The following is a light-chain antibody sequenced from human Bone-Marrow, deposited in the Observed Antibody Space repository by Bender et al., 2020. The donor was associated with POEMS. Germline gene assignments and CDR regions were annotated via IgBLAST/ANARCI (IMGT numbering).Light chain of an antibody. CDR2: ELI. Sequence: QSALTQPASVSGSPGQSITISCTGTSNNVGNYNLVSWYQHHPGKAPKLIIYELIKRPSGVSSRFSGSRSGHTASLTLSGPQAEEDADYYCCSYAGSDTGVFGGGPKLPVL. J-gene: IGLJ3*02. V-gene: IGLV2-23*02. CDR1: SNNVGNYNL. CDR3: CSYAGSDTGV.